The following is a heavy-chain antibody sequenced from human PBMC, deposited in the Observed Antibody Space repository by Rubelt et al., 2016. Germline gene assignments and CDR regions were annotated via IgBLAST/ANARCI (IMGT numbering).Heavy chain of an antibody. V-gene: IGHV4-34*11. CDR3: AAHYYDSSGYYL. CDR2: IYYSGST. CDR1: GGSFSGYY. J-gene: IGHJ5*02. D-gene: IGHD3-22*01. Sequence: QVQLQQWGAGLLKPSETLSLTCAVYGGSFSGYYWSWIRQPPGKGLEWIGYIYYSGSTNYNPSLKSRVTISVDTSKNQFSLKLSSVTAADTAVYYCAAHYYDSSGYYLWGQGTLVTVSS.